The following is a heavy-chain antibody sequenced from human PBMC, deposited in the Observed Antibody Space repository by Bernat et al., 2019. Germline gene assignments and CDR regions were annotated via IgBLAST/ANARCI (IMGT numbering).Heavy chain of an antibody. J-gene: IGHJ5*02. D-gene: IGHD3-3*01. CDR2: ISGTGDST. CDR3: ARERSAIFGVVAISRNNWFDP. V-gene: IGHV3-23*01. CDR1: GFTFSSFA. Sequence: EVQLLESGGGLVQPGGSLRLSCAASGFTFSSFAMSWVRQAPGKGLEWVSGISGTGDSTYYADSVKGRFTISRDNSKNTLYLQMNSLRAEDTAVYYCARERSAIFGVVAISRNNWFDPWGQGTLVTVSS.